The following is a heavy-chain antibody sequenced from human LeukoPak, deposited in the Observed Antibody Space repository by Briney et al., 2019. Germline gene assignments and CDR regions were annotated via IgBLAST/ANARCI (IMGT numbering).Heavy chain of an antibody. CDR1: GFTFSSYA. D-gene: IGHD5-18*01. CDR2: ISGSGGST. V-gene: IGHV3-23*01. J-gene: IGHJ4*02. CDR3: AKGGYSYGTPPDY. Sequence: GGSLRLSCAASGFTFSSYAMSWVRQAPGQGLEWVSAISGSGGSTYYADSVKGRFTISRDNSKNTLYLQMNSLRAEDTAVYYCAKGGYSYGTPPDYWGQGTLVTVSS.